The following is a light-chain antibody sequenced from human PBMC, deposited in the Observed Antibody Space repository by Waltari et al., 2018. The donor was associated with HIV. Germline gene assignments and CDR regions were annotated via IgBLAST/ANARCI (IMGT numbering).Light chain of an antibody. Sequence: QSALTQPASVSGSPGQSITISCTGTSSDVGNYNLVSWYQQHPGKAPKLMIYEVSKRPSGVSNRFSGSKSGNTASLTISGLQAEDEADYYCCSYARIGTPGRVFGTGTKVTVL. CDR2: EVS. CDR1: SSDVGNYNL. CDR3: CSYARIGTPGRV. J-gene: IGLJ1*01. V-gene: IGLV2-23*02.